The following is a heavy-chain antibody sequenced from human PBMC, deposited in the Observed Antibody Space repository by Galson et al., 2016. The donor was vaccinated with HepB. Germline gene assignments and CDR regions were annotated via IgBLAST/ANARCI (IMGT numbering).Heavy chain of an antibody. CDR3: VRGGYGDHVWFDY. CDR2: IYSGGTT. D-gene: IGHD4-17*01. V-gene: IGHV3-66*02. J-gene: IGHJ4*02. Sequence: SLRLSCAASGFTVSNNYMTWVRQAPGKGLECVSVIYSGGTTYYADSVKGRFTISRDNSQNSLFLQMNNLRAEDTAVYFCVRGGYGDHVWFDYWGQGTLGTVSS. CDR1: GFTVSNNY.